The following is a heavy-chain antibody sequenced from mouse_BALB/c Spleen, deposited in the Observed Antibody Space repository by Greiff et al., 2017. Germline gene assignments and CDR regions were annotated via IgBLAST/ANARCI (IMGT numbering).Heavy chain of an antibody. CDR2: INSNGGST. J-gene: IGHJ3*01. V-gene: IGHV5-6-3*01. D-gene: IGHD4-1*01. Sequence: EVQRVESGGGLVQPGGSLKLSCAASGFTFSSYGMSWVRQTPDKRLELVATINSNGGSTYYPDSVKGRFTISRDNAKNTLYLQMSSLKSEDTAMYYCARDGNWDQAWFAYWGQGTLVTVSA. CDR1: GFTFSSYG. CDR3: ARDGNWDQAWFAY.